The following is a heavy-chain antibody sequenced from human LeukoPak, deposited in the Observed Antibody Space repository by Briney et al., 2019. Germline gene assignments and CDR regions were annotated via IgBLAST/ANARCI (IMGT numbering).Heavy chain of an antibody. D-gene: IGHD2-21*02. CDR3: ARRMATATGAFDT. V-gene: IGHV3-23*01. Sequence: PGGSLRLSCAASGFTFSNFAMSWVRQAPGKRLEWVAAISGGGGTTYYAESVKGRFTISRGNSKNTLYVQINSLTAEDTAVFYCARRMATATGAFDTWGQGTMVTVSS. CDR2: ISGGGGTT. CDR1: GFTFSNFA. J-gene: IGHJ3*02.